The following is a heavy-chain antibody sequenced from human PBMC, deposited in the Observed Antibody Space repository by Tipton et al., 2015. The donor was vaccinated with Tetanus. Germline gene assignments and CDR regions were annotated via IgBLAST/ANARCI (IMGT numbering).Heavy chain of an antibody. Sequence: VQLVQSGAEVKKPGESLNISCKASGYNFATFWIGWVRQRPGKGLEWMGIIFPGGSGVRYSPTFEGQVTISADRSISTAYLQWSSLKASDTAVYFCARRLGPYTRDQIWHFDLWGRGTLVTVSS. J-gene: IGHJ2*01. CDR3: ARRLGPYTRDQIWHFDL. V-gene: IGHV5-51*01. D-gene: IGHD7-27*01. CDR2: IFPGGSGV. CDR1: GYNFATFW.